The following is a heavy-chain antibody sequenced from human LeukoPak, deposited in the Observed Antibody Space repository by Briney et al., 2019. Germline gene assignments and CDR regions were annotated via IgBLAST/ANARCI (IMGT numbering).Heavy chain of an antibody. Sequence: GGSLRLSCGASGFTFSRTWMHWVRQAPGKGLVCVSRINGDGTSTVYADSVKGRFTISRDNAKNTVYLQMSGLGVDDTAVYCCARDNYYSIDYWGQGTLVTVSS. CDR1: GFTFSRTW. V-gene: IGHV3-74*01. CDR2: INGDGTST. J-gene: IGHJ4*02. CDR3: ARDNYYSIDY. D-gene: IGHD1-26*01.